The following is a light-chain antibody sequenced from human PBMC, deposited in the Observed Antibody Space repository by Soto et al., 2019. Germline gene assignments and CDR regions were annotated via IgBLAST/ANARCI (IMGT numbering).Light chain of an antibody. V-gene: IGKV1-39*01. CDR3: QQGYSNPWT. Sequence: DIQMTQSPSSLSASIGDRVTITCRASQTVNTYLHWYQQKPGKAPKLLIYAASNLQSGVPSRFSGSGSGTTFTLSFNSLQAEDFATYYCQQGYSNPWTFGQGTKVEIK. CDR2: AAS. J-gene: IGKJ1*01. CDR1: QTVNTY.